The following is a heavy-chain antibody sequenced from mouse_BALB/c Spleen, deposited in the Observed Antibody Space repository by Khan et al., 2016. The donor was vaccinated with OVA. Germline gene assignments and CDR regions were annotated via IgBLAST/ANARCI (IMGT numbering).Heavy chain of an antibody. CDR3: AKGYFGNYAFAY. D-gene: IGHD2-1*01. J-gene: IGHJ3*01. CDR1: GYTFTSYW. Sequence: QIQLVQSGAELVKPGASVKLSCKTSGYTFTSYWIQWVKQRPGQGLGWIGETSPGTGTTYYNENFKGKATLTIDTSSTTAYMQLSSLTSEDSAVYCCAKGYFGNYAFAYWGQGTLVTVSA. V-gene: IGHV1S132*01. CDR2: TSPGTGTT.